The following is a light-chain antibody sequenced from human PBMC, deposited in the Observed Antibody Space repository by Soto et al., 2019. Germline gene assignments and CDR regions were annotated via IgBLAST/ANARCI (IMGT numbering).Light chain of an antibody. CDR3: QQSGSSGT. V-gene: IGKV3-15*01. Sequence: EIVMTQSPATLSVSAGERATLSCRASQSVSSDLAWYHQKPGQAPRLLIYGASTRATGIPARFSGSGSGTDFTLTISRLEPEDFAVYYCQQSGSSGTFGQGTKVDIK. CDR1: QSVSSD. CDR2: GAS. J-gene: IGKJ1*01.